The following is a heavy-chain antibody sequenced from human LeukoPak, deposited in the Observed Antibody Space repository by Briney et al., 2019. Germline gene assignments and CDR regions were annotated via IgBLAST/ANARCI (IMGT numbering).Heavy chain of an antibody. CDR3: ARETNHYDSSAEEDWYFDL. CDR2: IYYSGST. V-gene: IGHV4-31*03. CDR1: GGSISSGGYY. Sequence: SQTLSLTCTVSGGSISSGGYYWSWIRQHPGKGLEWIGYIYYSGSTYYNPSLKSRVTISVDTSKNQFSLRLSSVTAADTAVYYCARETNHYDSSAEEDWYFDLWGRGTLVTVSS. D-gene: IGHD3-22*01. J-gene: IGHJ2*01.